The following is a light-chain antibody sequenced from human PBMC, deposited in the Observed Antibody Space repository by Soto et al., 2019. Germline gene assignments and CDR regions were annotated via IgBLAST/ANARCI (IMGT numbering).Light chain of an antibody. Sequence: EIVVTQSPAIVSVSPGDRVTLSCRASQSVMCRLAWYQQKLGQAPKLLIYGASTVASGIPARFSGSWSGTEFTLTINSLQSEDFAVYYCQQYDAWPLTFGGGTKVDIK. CDR1: QSVMCR. J-gene: IGKJ4*01. V-gene: IGKV3-15*01. CDR3: QQYDAWPLT. CDR2: GAS.